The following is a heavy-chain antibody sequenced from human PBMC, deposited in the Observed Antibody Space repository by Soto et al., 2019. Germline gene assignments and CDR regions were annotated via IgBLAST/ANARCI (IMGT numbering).Heavy chain of an antibody. D-gene: IGHD2-2*01. J-gene: IGHJ6*02. Sequence: QVQLQQWGAGLLKPSETLSLTCAVYGGSFSGYYWCWIRQPPGKGLEWLGEINHSGSTNYNPSFKSRATMSVDTPNIQFSLQLRSVTAADTAVYYCARGCSQNSPIVAVPAYYYYGMDVWGQGTTITVSS. CDR2: INHSGST. CDR3: ARGCSQNSPIVAVPAYYYYGMDV. CDR1: GGSFSGYY. V-gene: IGHV4-34*01.